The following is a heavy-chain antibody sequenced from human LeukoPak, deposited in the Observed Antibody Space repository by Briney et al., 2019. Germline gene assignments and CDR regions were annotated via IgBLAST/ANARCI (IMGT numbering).Heavy chain of an antibody. J-gene: IGHJ6*02. CDR3: GVIAAAGRGSYYYYGMDV. CDR2: INHSGST. CDR1: GGSISSSSYY. Sequence: SETLSLTCTVSGGSISSSSYYWGWIRQPPGKGLEWIGEINHSGSTNYNPSLKSRVIISVDTSKNQFSLKLSSVTAADTAVYYCGVIAAAGRGSYYYYGMDVWGQGTTVTVSS. D-gene: IGHD6-13*01. V-gene: IGHV4-39*07.